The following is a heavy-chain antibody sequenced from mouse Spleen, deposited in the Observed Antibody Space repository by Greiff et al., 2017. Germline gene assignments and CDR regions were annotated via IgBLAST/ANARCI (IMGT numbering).Heavy chain of an antibody. D-gene: IGHD2-14*01. J-gene: IGHJ2*01. CDR1: GFTFSNYW. CDR2: IRLKSDNYAT. V-gene: IGHV6-3*01. Sequence: EVHLVESGGGLVQPGGSMKLSCVASGFTFSNYWMNWVRQSPEKGLEWVAQIRLKSDNYATHYAESVKGRFTISRDDSKSSVYLQMNNLRAEDTGIYYCTGGGVRRRDSYYFDYWGQGTTLTVSS. CDR3: TGGGVRRRDSYYFDY.